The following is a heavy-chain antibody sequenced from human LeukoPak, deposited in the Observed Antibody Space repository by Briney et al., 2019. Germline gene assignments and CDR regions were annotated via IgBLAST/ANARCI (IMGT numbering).Heavy chain of an antibody. CDR3: AKDISLDVDTAMVFDY. J-gene: IGHJ4*02. D-gene: IGHD5-18*01. CDR1: GFTFDDYA. CDR2: ISWNRGSI. V-gene: IGHV3-9*01. Sequence: PGRSLTLSCAASGFTFDDYAMHWIRHAPGKGLEWVSGISWNRGSIGYADSVKGRFTISRDNAKNSLYLQMNSLRAEDTALYYCAKDISLDVDTAMVFDYWGQGTLATVSS.